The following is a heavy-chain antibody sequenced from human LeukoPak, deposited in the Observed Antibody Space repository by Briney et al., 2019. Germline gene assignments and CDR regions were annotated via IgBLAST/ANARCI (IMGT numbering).Heavy chain of an antibody. Sequence: GASVKVSCKASGYTFSSYGISWVRQAPGQGLEWMGWINPNSGGTNYAQKFQGRVTMTRDTSISTAYMELSRLRSDDTAVYYCARAVGGSGGTGTTKGMNVWGQGTTVTVSS. CDR1: GYTFSSYG. J-gene: IGHJ6*01. D-gene: IGHD1-1*01. V-gene: IGHV1-2*02. CDR3: ARAVGGSGGTGTTKGMNV. CDR2: INPNSGGT.